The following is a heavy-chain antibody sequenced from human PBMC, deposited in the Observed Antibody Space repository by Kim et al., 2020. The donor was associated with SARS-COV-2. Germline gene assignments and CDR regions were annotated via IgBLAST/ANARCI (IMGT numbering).Heavy chain of an antibody. V-gene: IGHV7-4-1*02. CDR2: INTNTGNP. Sequence: ASVKVSCKASGYTFTSYAMNWVRQAPGQGLEWMGWINTNTGNPTYAQGFTGRFVFSLDTSVSTAYLQISSLKAEDTAVYYCARDSSSWYLPTTYYYGMDVWGQGTTVTVSS. D-gene: IGHD6-13*01. J-gene: IGHJ6*02. CDR1: GYTFTSYA. CDR3: ARDSSSWYLPTTYYYGMDV.